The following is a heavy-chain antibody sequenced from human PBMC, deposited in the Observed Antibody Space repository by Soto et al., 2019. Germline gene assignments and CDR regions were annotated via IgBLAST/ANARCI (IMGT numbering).Heavy chain of an antibody. Sequence: QVQLVQSGAEVKKPGASVKVSCKASGYSFTTYGIAWVRQAPGQGLEWMGWISTYNGDTDYAQNLQGRVIMTTDTPTTTAYMELRSLISDDTAVYYCAREGSRPYYYYGMDVWGQGTTVSVSS. CDR2: ISTYNGDT. CDR1: GYSFTTYG. V-gene: IGHV1-18*01. CDR3: AREGSRPYYYYGMDV. D-gene: IGHD2-15*01. J-gene: IGHJ6*02.